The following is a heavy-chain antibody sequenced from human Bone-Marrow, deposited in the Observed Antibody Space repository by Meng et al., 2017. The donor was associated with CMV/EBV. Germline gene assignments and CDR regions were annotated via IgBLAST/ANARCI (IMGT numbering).Heavy chain of an antibody. D-gene: IGHD3-22*01. CDR1: GFTFSSYW. J-gene: IGHJ4*02. CDR2: INSDGSST. V-gene: IGHV3-74*01. Sequence: GGSLRLSCAASGFTFSSYWMHWVRQAPGKGLVWVSRINSDGSSTSYADSVKGRFTISRDNAKNTLYLQMNSLRAEDTAVYYCARDRNYYDSSGYYATLGFDYWGQGILVTVSS. CDR3: ARDRNYYDSSGYYATLGFDY.